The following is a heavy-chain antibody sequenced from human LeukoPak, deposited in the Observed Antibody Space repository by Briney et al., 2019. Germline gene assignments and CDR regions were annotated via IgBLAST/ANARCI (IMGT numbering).Heavy chain of an antibody. CDR3: ARHVITRSSLRGGGLDP. CDR1: GGSISSRSYF. J-gene: IGHJ5*02. D-gene: IGHD3-16*02. V-gene: IGHV4-39*01. CDR2: IYYSGST. Sequence: SETLSLTCSVSGGSISSRSYFCGWIRQPPGKGLEWIGFIYYSGSTYYNPSLKSRVTISVDTSKNQFSLKLSSVTAADTAVYYCARHVITRSSLRGGGLDPWGQGTLVTVPS.